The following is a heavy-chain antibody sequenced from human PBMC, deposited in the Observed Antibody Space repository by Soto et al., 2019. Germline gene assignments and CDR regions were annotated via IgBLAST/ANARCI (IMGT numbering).Heavy chain of an antibody. CDR2: ISAYNGNT. J-gene: IGHJ3*02. Sequence: ASVKVSCKASGYTFTSYGISWVRQAPGQGLEWMGWISAYNGNTNYAQKLQGRVTMTTDTSTSTAYMELRSLRSDDTAVYYCARELEIAAAGNAFDIWGQGTMVTVSS. V-gene: IGHV1-18*01. D-gene: IGHD6-13*01. CDR3: ARELEIAAAGNAFDI. CDR1: GYTFTSYG.